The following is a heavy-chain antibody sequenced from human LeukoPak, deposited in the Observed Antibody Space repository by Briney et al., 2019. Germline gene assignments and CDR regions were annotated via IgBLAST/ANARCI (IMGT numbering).Heavy chain of an antibody. D-gene: IGHD6-13*01. CDR2: ISYDGSNK. J-gene: IGHJ4*02. Sequence: GGSLRLSCAASGFTFSSYGMHWVRQAPGKGLEWVAVISYDGSNKYYADSVKGRFTISRDNSKNTLYLQMNSLRAEDTAVYYCAKEPSYSSSWQTDYWGQGTLVTVSS. CDR1: GFTFSSYG. V-gene: IGHV3-30*18. CDR3: AKEPSYSSSWQTDY.